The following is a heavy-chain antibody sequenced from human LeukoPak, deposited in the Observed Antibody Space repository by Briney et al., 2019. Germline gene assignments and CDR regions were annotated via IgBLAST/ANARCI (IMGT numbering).Heavy chain of an antibody. D-gene: IGHD3-3*01. Sequence: PGGSLRLFCAASGFTFSSYSMNWVRQAPGKGLEWVSYISSSSSTIYYAGSVKGRFTISRDNAKNSLYLQMNSLRAEDTAVYYCAGIGVVIPNYYYYYMDVWGKGTTVTVSS. J-gene: IGHJ6*03. CDR1: GFTFSSYS. V-gene: IGHV3-48*01. CDR3: AGIGVVIPNYYYYYMDV. CDR2: ISSSSSTI.